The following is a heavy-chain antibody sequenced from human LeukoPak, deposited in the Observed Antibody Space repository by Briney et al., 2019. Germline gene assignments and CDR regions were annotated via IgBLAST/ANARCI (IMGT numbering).Heavy chain of an antibody. CDR1: GFTFSSYS. J-gene: IGHJ4*02. D-gene: IGHD6-6*01. V-gene: IGHV3-21*01. Sequence: GGSLRLSCAASGFTFSSYSMNWIRQAPGKGLEWVSSISSSSYIYYADSVKGRFIISRDNAKNSLYLQMNSLRAEDTAVYYCARVGVRYSSSATFDYWGQGTLVTVSS. CDR3: ARVGVRYSSSATFDY. CDR2: ISSSSYI.